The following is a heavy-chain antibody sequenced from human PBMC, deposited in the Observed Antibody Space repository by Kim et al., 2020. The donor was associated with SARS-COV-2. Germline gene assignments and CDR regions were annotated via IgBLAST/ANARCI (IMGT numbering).Heavy chain of an antibody. V-gene: IGHV3-74*01. Sequence: TGYADSVQGRFTISRDNAKNTLYLQMNRLRVEDTAVYYCVTSPLEVHDWGQGTLVTVSS. CDR2: T. CDR3: VTSPLEVHD. J-gene: IGHJ4*02.